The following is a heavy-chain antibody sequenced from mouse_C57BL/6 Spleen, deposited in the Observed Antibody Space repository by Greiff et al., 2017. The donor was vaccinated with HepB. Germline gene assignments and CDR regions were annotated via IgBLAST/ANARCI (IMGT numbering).Heavy chain of an antibody. CDR1: GYSFTGYF. CDR2: INPYNGDT. Sequence: EVKLMESGPELVKPGASVKISCKASGYSFTGYFMNWVKQSHGKSLEWIGRINPYNGDTFYNQKFKGKATLTVDKSSSTAHMELLSLTSEDFAVYYCARKGWDYDGSFDAMDYWGQGTSVTVSS. V-gene: IGHV1-37*01. D-gene: IGHD2-4*01. J-gene: IGHJ4*01. CDR3: ARKGWDYDGSFDAMDY.